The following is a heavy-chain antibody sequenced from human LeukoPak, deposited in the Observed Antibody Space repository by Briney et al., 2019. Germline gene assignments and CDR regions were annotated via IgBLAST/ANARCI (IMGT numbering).Heavy chain of an antibody. J-gene: IGHJ5*02. Sequence: PSETLSLTCTVSGGSISSSSYYWSWIRQPAGKGLEWIGRIYTSGSTNYNPSLKSRVTMSVDTSKNQFSLKLSSVTAADTAVYYCASSNWNYGYWFDPWGQGTLVTVSS. CDR1: GGSISSSSYY. D-gene: IGHD1-7*01. CDR3: ASSNWNYGYWFDP. CDR2: IYTSGST. V-gene: IGHV4-61*02.